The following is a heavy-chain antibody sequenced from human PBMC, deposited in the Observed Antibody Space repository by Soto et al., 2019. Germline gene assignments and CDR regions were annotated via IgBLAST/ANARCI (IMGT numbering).Heavy chain of an antibody. CDR1: GFTFSSYA. D-gene: IGHD1-1*01. Sequence: GGSPRLSCAASGFTFSSYAMSWVRQAPGKGLEWVSSISGSGGGTYYADSVKGRFTFSRDNSKNTLYLQMNSLRAEDTAVYYCAKFGMATTKRSPPYYIDYWGQGALVTVSS. CDR3: AKFGMATTKRSPPYYIDY. V-gene: IGHV3-23*01. J-gene: IGHJ4*02. CDR2: ISGSGGGT.